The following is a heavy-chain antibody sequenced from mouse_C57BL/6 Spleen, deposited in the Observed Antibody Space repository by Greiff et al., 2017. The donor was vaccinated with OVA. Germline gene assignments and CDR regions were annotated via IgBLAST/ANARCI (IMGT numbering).Heavy chain of an antibody. D-gene: IGHD2-5*01. J-gene: IGHJ3*01. CDR1: GFTFSSYT. Sequence: EVQRVESGGGLVKPGGSLKLSCAASGFTFSSYTMSWVRQTPEKRLEWVANISGGGGNTYYPDTVKGRFTITRDKSKNTLYLQMSCLSSEDTALYYCARLDNNYRFAYWGQGTLVTVSA. CDR2: ISGGGGNT. CDR3: ARLDNNYRFAY. V-gene: IGHV5-9*01.